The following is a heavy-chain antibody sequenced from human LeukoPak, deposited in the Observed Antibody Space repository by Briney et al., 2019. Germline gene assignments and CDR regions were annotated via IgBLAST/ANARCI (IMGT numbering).Heavy chain of an antibody. V-gene: IGHV3-21*01. CDR3: ASDCSSTSCYRQDRDGDYFAFDI. J-gene: IGHJ3*02. D-gene: IGHD2-2*01. Sequence: KPGGSLRLSCAASGLTFSSYSMTWVRKAPGKGLEWVSSISSSSSYIYYADSVKGRFTISRDNAKHSLYLQMTSLRAEDTAVYYCASDCSSTSCYRQDRDGDYFAFDIWGQGTMVTVSS. CDR1: GLTFSSYS. CDR2: ISSSSSYI.